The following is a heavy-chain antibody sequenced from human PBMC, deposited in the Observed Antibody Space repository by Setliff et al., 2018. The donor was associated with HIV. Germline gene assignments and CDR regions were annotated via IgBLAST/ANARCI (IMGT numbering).Heavy chain of an antibody. D-gene: IGHD3-16*01. J-gene: IGHJ6*03. Sequence: ASVKVSCKASGYTFTSYAMHWVRQAPGQGLEWMGWINTNTGNSTYAQGFTGRFVFSLDTSVSTAYLQISSLKAEDTAVYYCARGLGVRRGPHCYMDVWGKGTTVTVSS. V-gene: IGHV7-4-1*02. CDR3: ARGLGVRRGPHCYMDV. CDR2: INTNTGNS. CDR1: GYTFTSYA.